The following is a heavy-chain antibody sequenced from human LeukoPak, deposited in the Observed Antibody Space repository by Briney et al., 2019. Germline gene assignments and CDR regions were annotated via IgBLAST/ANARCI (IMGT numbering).Heavy chain of an antibody. CDR2: IYHSGGT. D-gene: IGHD2-2*01. Sequence: PSQTLSLTCAVSGGSISSSGYSWSWIRQPPGKGLEWIGYIYHSGGTYYNPSLKSRVTISVDRSSNQFSLKLTSVTAADTAVYYCARDKYGRFDPWGQGTLVTVSS. J-gene: IGHJ5*02. V-gene: IGHV4-30-2*01. CDR1: GGSISSSGYS. CDR3: ARDKYGRFDP.